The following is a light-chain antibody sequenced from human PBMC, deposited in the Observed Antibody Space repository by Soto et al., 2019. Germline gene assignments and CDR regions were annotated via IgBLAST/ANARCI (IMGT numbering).Light chain of an antibody. J-gene: IGKJ1*01. V-gene: IGKV3-15*01. CDR2: GAS. CDR1: QSVSNH. CDR3: HQYHTCPRT. Sequence: EIVMTQSPATLSLSPGERATLSCRASQSVSNHLAWYQQKPGQAPRLLIYGASTRATGIPARFSGSGSGTEFTLTVSSLQAEDFAVFYCHQYHTCPRTFGQGTKVEIK.